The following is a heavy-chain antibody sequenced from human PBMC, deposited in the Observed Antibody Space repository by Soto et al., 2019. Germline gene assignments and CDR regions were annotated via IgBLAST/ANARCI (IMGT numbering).Heavy chain of an antibody. D-gene: IGHD2-15*01. CDR2: IIPMFRRP. J-gene: IGHJ5*02. Sequence: QVQLVQSGAEAKKPGSSVKVSCKASGGTLSNHAISWVRQAPGHGLEWMGEIIPMFRRPNYAQKFQGRVTMTVDKSTNTAYMELRTLRSDDTAIYYCASEGSCSGGTCYGDWLDPWGQGTRVHVS. CDR3: ASEGSCSGGTCYGDWLDP. V-gene: IGHV1-69*06. CDR1: GGTLSNHA.